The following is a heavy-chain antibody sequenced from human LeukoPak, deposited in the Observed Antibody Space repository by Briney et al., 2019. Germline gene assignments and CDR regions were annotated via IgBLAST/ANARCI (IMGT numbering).Heavy chain of an antibody. CDR2: IFPVYSDH. CDR1: GYTFPTYW. CDR3: VRHGLGSSWFGLDY. Sequence: GEALKISCKCSGYTFPTYWIGWVRQMPGKGLEWMGIIFPVYSDHRQLPSFQGQVTLSADTSISTAYLQWSSLKGSDSAMYYCVRHGLGSSWFGLDYWGQGTLVSVS. J-gene: IGHJ4*02. D-gene: IGHD6-13*01. V-gene: IGHV5-51*01.